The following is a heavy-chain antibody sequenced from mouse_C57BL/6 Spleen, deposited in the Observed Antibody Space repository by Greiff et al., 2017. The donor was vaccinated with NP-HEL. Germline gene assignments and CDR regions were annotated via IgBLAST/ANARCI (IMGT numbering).Heavy chain of an antibody. V-gene: IGHV1-69*01. CDR3: ARSSTMITTRGYFDV. CDR2: IDPSDSYT. Sequence: VKLQESGAELVMPGASVKLSCKASGYTFTSYWMHWVKQRPGQGLEWIGEIDPSDSYTNYNQKFKGKSTLTVDKSSSTAYMQLSSLTSEDSAVYYCARSSTMITTRGYFDVWGTGTTVTVSS. J-gene: IGHJ1*03. D-gene: IGHD2-4*01. CDR1: GYTFTSYW.